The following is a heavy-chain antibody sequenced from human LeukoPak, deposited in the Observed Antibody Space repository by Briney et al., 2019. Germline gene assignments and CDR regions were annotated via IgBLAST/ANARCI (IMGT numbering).Heavy chain of an antibody. V-gene: IGHV3-9*01. CDR3: AKEVYCSSTSCYDDYYYYGMDV. D-gene: IGHD2-2*01. CDR2: ISWNSGSI. CDR1: GFTFDDYA. Sequence: GRSLRLSCAASGFTFDDYAMHWVRQAPGRGLEWVSGISWNSGSIGYADSVKGRFTISRDNAKNSLYLQMNGLRAEDTALYYCAKEVYCSSTSCYDDYYYYGMDVWGQGTTVTVSS. J-gene: IGHJ6*02.